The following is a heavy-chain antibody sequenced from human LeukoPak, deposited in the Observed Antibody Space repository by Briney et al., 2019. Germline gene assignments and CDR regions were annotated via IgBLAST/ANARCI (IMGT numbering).Heavy chain of an antibody. J-gene: IGHJ4*02. CDR2: INHSGST. V-gene: IGHV4-34*01. CDR3: ARRGHYDYVWGSYRSTFDY. D-gene: IGHD3-16*02. Sequence: KPSETLSLTCAVYGGSFSGYYWSWIRRPPGKGLEWIGEINHSGSTNYNPSLKSRVTISVDTSKNQFSLKLSSVTAADTAVYYCARRGHYDYVWGSYRSTFDYWGQGTLVTVSS. CDR1: GGSFSGYY.